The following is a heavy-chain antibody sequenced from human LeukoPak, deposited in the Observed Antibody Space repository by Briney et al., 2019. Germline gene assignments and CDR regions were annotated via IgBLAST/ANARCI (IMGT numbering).Heavy chain of an antibody. CDR1: GGSFSGYY. CDR2: VSHSGST. D-gene: IGHD3-3*01. J-gene: IGHJ5*02. CDR3: ARASYDFWSGYYSLNNWFDP. Sequence: SETLSLTCAVYGGSFSGYYWSWIRQPPGKGLEWIGEVSHSGSTNYNSSLKSRVTISIATSMTQFSLKLSSVTAADTAMYYCARASYDFWSGYYSLNNWFDPWGQGTLVTVSS. V-gene: IGHV4-34*01.